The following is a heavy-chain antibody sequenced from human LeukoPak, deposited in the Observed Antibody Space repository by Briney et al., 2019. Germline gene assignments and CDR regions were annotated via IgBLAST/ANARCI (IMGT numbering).Heavy chain of an antibody. CDR1: GFTFSSYS. V-gene: IGHV3-30*02. D-gene: IGHD6-13*01. CDR3: AKDRIINYSSSWYCDY. CDR2: IRYDGSNK. Sequence: GGSLRLSCAASGFTFSSYSMNWVRQAPGKGLEWVAFIRYDGSNKYYADSVKGRFTISRDNSKNTLYLQMNSLRAEDTAVYYCAKDRIINYSSSWYCDYWGQGTLVTVSS. J-gene: IGHJ4*02.